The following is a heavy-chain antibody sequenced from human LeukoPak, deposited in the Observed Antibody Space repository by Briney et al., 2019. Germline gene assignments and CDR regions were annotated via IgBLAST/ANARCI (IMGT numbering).Heavy chain of an antibody. CDR1: GFTFRNYV. CDR2: ISYSGPHM. V-gene: IGHV3-21*01. J-gene: IGHJ4*02. D-gene: IGHD4-17*01. Sequence: GGSLRLSCAASGFTFRNYVIHWVRQAPGKGLEWVSSISYSGPHMFYADSVRGRFTISRDNAENSLFLQMNSLRAEDTAVYFCASNDYRDEGIDSWGQGTLVTVSS. CDR3: ASNDYRDEGIDS.